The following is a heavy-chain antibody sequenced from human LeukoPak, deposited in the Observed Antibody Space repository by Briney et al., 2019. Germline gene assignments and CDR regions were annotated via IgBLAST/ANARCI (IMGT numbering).Heavy chain of an antibody. CDR2: INHSGST. V-gene: IGHV4-34*01. CDR1: GGSFSGYY. CDR3: VRTKGYFDL. Sequence: PSETLSLTCAVYGGSFSGYYWSWIRQPPGKGLEWIGEINHSGSTNYSPSPKSRVTISVDTSKNQFSLKLTSVTAADTAVYYCVRTKGYFDLWGRGTLVTVSS. D-gene: IGHD2-8*01. J-gene: IGHJ2*01.